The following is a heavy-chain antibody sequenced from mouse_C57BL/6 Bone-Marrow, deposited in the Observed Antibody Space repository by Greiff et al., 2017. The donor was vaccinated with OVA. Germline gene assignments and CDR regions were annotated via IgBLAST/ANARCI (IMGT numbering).Heavy chain of an antibody. CDR3: ARGDYYSNYGFAY. V-gene: IGHV1-81*01. CDR2: IYPRSGNT. Sequence: QVQLQQSGAELARPGASVKLSCKASGYTFTSYGISWVKQRTGQGLEWIGEIYPRSGNTYYNEKFKGKATLTADKSSSTAYMELRSLTSEDSAVYFCARGDYYSNYGFAYWGKGTLVTVAA. J-gene: IGHJ3*01. CDR1: GYTFTSYG. D-gene: IGHD2-5*01.